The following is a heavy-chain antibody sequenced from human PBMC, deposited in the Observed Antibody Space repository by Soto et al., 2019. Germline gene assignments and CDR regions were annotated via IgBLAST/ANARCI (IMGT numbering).Heavy chain of an antibody. CDR1: GGSFSNYV. CDR3: AGDRRTRTSPSGADYYYYYGMDA. V-gene: IGHV1-69*01. CDR2: IIDIFGTP. D-gene: IGHD3-10*01. J-gene: IGHJ6*02. Sequence: QVQVVQSGTEVKKIGSSVKVSCKASGGSFSNYVISWVRQAPGQGLEWMGGIIDIFGTPNYAQKFQGRLTITADEFTNTVHMELSSLRSGDTAVYYCAGDRRTRTSPSGADYYYYYGMDAWGQGTTVVVSS.